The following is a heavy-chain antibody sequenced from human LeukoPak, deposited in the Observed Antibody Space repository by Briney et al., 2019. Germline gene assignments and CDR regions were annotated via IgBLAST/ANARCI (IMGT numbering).Heavy chain of an antibody. CDR1: GYTFTSYY. D-gene: IGHD2-2*01. Sequence: ASVKVSCKASGYTFTSYYMHWVRQAPGQGPEWMGIINPSGGSTSYAQKFQGRVTMTRDTSTSTVYMELSSLRSEDTAVYYCARGYCSSTSCYLDYYGMDVWGQGTTVTVSS. J-gene: IGHJ6*02. V-gene: IGHV1-46*01. CDR3: ARGYCSSTSCYLDYYGMDV. CDR2: INPSGGST.